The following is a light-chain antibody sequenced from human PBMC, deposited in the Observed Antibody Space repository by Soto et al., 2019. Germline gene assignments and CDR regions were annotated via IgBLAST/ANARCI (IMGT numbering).Light chain of an antibody. CDR3: QQYGSASCT. CDR1: ETISSNY. J-gene: IGKJ1*01. V-gene: IGKV3-20*01. Sequence: GERATLCGRARETISSNYFAWYQQKPGQAPRILIYGISSRATGSPDRLSGSGSVTDFTLTISRLDPKDFAVYYFQQYGSASCTFGQGTKVDIK. CDR2: GIS.